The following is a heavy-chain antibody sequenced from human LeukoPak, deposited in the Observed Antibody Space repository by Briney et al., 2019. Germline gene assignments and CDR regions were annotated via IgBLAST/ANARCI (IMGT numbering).Heavy chain of an antibody. D-gene: IGHD6-13*01. CDR3: ARTRSSTWHLLDY. V-gene: IGHV4-59*01. CDR1: GGSISTSY. J-gene: IGHJ4*02. Sequence: SETLSLTCTVSGGSISTSYWNWVRQPPGKGLEWIGYILYSGSTNYNPSLESQVTILVDTSKNQFSLKLTSVTAADTAVYYCARTRSSTWHLLDYWGQGTLVTVSS. CDR2: ILYSGST.